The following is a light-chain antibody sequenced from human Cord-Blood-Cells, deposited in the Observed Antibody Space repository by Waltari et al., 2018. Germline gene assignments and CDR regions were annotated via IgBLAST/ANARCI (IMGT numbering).Light chain of an antibody. V-gene: IGLV2-23*01. J-gene: IGLJ1*01. CDR2: EGS. CDR3: CSYAGSSTYV. Sequence: QSALTQPASVSGSPGQSITISCTGTSSDVGSYNLVSWYQQHPGKAPKLMIYEGSKRRSGVSNRFSGSKSGNTASLTISGLQAEDEADYYCCSYAGSSTYVFGTGTKFTVL. CDR1: SSDVGSYNL.